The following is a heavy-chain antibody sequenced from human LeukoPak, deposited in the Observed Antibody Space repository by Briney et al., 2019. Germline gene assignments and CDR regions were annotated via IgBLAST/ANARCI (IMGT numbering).Heavy chain of an antibody. Sequence: SETLSLTCTVSGGSICTYYWNWIRQPPGKGLDWIGFIYSSGSTSYNPSLKSRVTISVDTSTSQFSLKLSSVTAADTAVYYCARVPYYHDSSGYYYAYFDYWGQGTLVTVSS. D-gene: IGHD3-22*01. V-gene: IGHV4-59*01. CDR2: IYSSGST. CDR3: ARVPYYHDSSGYYYAYFDY. CDR1: GGSICTYY. J-gene: IGHJ4*02.